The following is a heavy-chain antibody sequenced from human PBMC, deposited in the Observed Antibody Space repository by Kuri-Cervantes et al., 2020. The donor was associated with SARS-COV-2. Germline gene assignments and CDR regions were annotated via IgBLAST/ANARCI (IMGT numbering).Heavy chain of an antibody. CDR2: ISWNSGSI. D-gene: IGHD3-22*01. J-gene: IGHJ6*02. CDR3: AKDMSRYFHDSSDYYYYYYGMDV. CDR1: GFTFSDYY. V-gene: IGHV3-9*01. Sequence: GGSLRLSCAASGFTFSDYYMSWIRQAPGKGLEWVSGISWNSGSIGYADSVKGRFTISRDNAKNSLYLQMNSLRAEDTALYYCAKDMSRYFHDSSDYYYYYYGMDVWGQGTTVTVSS.